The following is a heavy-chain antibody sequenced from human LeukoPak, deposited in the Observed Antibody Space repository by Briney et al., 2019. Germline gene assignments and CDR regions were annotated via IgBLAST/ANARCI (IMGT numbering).Heavy chain of an antibody. D-gene: IGHD5-12*01. Sequence: AGGSLRLSRAASGFTFSTYTMNWVRQAPGKGLEWVSFISSSSSYMYYADSVKGRFTISRDNTKKSLYLQMNSLRAEDTAVYYCARDFSGYDYNFDYWGQGTLVTVSS. V-gene: IGHV3-21*01. J-gene: IGHJ4*02. CDR1: GFTFSTYT. CDR2: ISSSSSYM. CDR3: ARDFSGYDYNFDY.